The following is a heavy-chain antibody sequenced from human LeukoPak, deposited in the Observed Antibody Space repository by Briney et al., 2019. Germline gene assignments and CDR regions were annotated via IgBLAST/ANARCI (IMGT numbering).Heavy chain of an antibody. CDR2: ITSSGNTI. D-gene: IGHD6-19*01. CDR1: GFTFSSNE. CDR3: ARDSSGSSDWYGDYFDY. Sequence: GGSLRLSCAASGFTFSSNEMNWVRQAPGKGLEWVSYITSSGNTIYYADSVKGRFTISRDNAKNSLYLQMNRLRAEDTAVYYCARDSSGSSDWYGDYFDYWGQGTLVTVSS. V-gene: IGHV3-48*03. J-gene: IGHJ4*02.